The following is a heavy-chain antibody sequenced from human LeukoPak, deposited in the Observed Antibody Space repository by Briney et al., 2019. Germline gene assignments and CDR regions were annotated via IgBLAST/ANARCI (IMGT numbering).Heavy chain of an antibody. CDR2: INTNTGNP. J-gene: IGHJ1*01. Sequence: GASVKVSCKASGYTFTHYAMSWVRQAPGQGLEWMGWINTNTGNPTYAQDFTGRFVFSLDTSVSTAYLQISSLKAEDTAVYFCASSVKDYYYDSGGSWTDEYFQHWGQGTLVTVSS. CDR3: ASSVKDYYYDSGGSWTDEYFQH. CDR1: GYTFTHYA. D-gene: IGHD3-22*01. V-gene: IGHV7-4-1*02.